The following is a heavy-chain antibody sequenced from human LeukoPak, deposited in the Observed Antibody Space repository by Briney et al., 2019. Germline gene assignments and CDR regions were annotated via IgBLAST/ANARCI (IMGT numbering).Heavy chain of an antibody. D-gene: IGHD5-12*01. CDR1: GYTFTSYY. CDR3: APLSSRDGYNGGY. V-gene: IGHV1-46*01. J-gene: IGHJ4*02. Sequence: GASVKVSCKASGYTFTSYYMHWVRQAPGQGLEWMGIINPSGGSTSYAQKFQGRVTITADKSTSTAYMELSSLRSEDTAVYYCAPLSSRDGYNGGYWGQGTLVTVSS. CDR2: INPSGGST.